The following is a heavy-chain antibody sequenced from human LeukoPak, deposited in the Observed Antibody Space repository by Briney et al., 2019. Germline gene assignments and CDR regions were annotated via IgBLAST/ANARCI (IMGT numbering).Heavy chain of an antibody. J-gene: IGHJ6*02. CDR2: IYYSGST. V-gene: IGHV4-30-4*01. D-gene: IGHD6-19*01. CDR3: ARDESSGWYPGSGMDV. Sequence: PSETLSLTCTVSGGSISSGDYYWSWIRQPPGKGLEWIGYIYYSGSTYYNPSLKSRVTISVDTSKNQFSLKLSSVTAADTAVYYCARDESSGWYPGSGMDVWGQGTTVTVSS. CDR1: GGSISSGDYY.